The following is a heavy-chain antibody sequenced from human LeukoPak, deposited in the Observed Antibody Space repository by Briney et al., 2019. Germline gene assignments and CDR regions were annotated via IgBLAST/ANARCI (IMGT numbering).Heavy chain of an antibody. D-gene: IGHD3-3*01. J-gene: IGHJ6*02. V-gene: IGHV3-21*01. Sequence: VRQAPGXGXEWVXSTSSSSSYIYYADSVKGRFTISRDNAKNSLYLQMNSLRAEDTAVYYCAREDFGVVTVYYGMDVWGQGTTVTVSS. CDR2: TSSSSSYI. CDR3: AREDFGVVTVYYGMDV.